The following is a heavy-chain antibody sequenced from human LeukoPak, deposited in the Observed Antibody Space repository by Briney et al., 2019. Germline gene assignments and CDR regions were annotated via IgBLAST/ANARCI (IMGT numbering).Heavy chain of an antibody. CDR2: VNTDGSSR. CDR1: GFTFSNYW. Sequence: GGSLRLSCAASGFTFSNYWMHWVRQAPGTGPVWVSRVNTDGSSRTYADSVKGRFTISRDNAKNTLYLQMNSLRDEDTAVYFCVRESRGLQRFGELFLDSWGQGTLVTVSS. J-gene: IGHJ4*02. D-gene: IGHD3-10*01. V-gene: IGHV3-74*01. CDR3: VRESRGLQRFGELFLDS.